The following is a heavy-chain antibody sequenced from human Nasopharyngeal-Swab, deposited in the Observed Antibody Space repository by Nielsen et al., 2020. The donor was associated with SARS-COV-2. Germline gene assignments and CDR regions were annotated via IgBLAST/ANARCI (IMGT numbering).Heavy chain of an antibody. CDR1: GLTFTSAW. D-gene: IGHD2-21*01. CDR2: IRSGTDVETI. V-gene: IGHV3-15*01. CDR3: TTGPAAFLFIPYFFEN. J-gene: IGHJ4*01. Sequence: GESLKISCAASGLTFTSAWMNWVRQAPGKGLEWVGRIRSGTDVETIDFAAPVKGGFTISRDDSKNTLYLQMNSLKPEDTAVYFCTTGPAAFLFIPYFFENWGHGTLVTVSS.